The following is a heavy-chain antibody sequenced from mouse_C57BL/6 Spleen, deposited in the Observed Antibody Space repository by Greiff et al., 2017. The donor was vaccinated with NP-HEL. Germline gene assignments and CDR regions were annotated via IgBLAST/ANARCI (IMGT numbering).Heavy chain of an antibody. Sequence: DVQLQESGPGLVKPSQSLSLTCSVTGYSITSGYYWNWIRQFPGNKLEWMGYISYDGSNNYNPSLKNRISITRDTSKNQFFLKLNSVTTEDTATYYCARKGSSYAWFAYWGQGTLVTVSA. CDR1: GYSITSGYY. V-gene: IGHV3-6*01. CDR2: ISYDGSN. D-gene: IGHD1-1*01. J-gene: IGHJ3*01. CDR3: ARKGSSYAWFAY.